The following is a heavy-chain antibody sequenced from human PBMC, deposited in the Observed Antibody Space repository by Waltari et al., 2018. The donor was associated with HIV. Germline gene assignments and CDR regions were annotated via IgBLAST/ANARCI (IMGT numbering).Heavy chain of an antibody. CDR1: GFRFSGYN. Sequence: EAQLVESGGGLVYPGESLRLSCAGTGFRFSGYNMNWVRHVPGKGPEWVGSNSTSSSYRYYADSLRGRFTISRDNPRNSVFLQLNYLRRDDTAIYYCARSAEGGRLLWTWMDVWGQGTTVTVSS. CDR3: ARSAEGGRLLWTWMDV. J-gene: IGHJ6*02. CDR2: NSTSSSYR. D-gene: IGHD2-21*02. V-gene: IGHV3-21*02.